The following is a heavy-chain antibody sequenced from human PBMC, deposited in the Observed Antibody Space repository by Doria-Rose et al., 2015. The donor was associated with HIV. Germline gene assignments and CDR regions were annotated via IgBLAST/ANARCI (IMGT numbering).Heavy chain of an antibody. CDR2: NFSDDER. CDR3: ARIKSSRWYHKYYFDF. Sequence: QITLKESGPVLVKPTETLTLTCTVSGVSLSSPGMGVSWIRQPPGKALEWLANNFSDDERSYKTYLKSRLTISRGTSKSQVVLTMTDMDPVDTATYYCARIKSSRWYHKYYFDFWGQGTLAIVSA. D-gene: IGHD6-13*01. V-gene: IGHV2-26*01. J-gene: IGHJ4*02. CDR1: GVSLSSPGMG.